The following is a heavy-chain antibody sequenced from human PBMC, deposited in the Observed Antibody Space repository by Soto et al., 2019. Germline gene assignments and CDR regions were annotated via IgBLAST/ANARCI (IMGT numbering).Heavy chain of an antibody. Sequence: GASVKVSCKASGYTFTSYYMHWVRQAPGQGLEWMGIINPSGGSTSYAQKFQGRVTMTRDTSTSTVYMELSSLRSEDTAVYYCARDLTYCSSTSWCRQAGVLYYYNYGMAVWGQGTTVPVSS. V-gene: IGHV1-46*01. CDR1: GYTFTSYY. CDR2: INPSGGST. J-gene: IGHJ6*02. D-gene: IGHD2-2*01. CDR3: ARDLTYCSSTSWCRQAGVLYYYNYGMAV.